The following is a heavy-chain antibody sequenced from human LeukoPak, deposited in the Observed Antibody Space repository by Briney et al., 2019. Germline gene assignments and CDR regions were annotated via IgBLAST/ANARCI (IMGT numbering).Heavy chain of an antibody. CDR2: IYPGGSDV. Sequence: GESLKISCQISGYTSYTYWIAWVRQRPGKGLEWMGVIYPGGSDVKYSPSFGDLVTISADKFTDTAYLEWRSLRASDTAFYYCASRYTGTLRGAYDMWGQGTTVTVSS. J-gene: IGHJ3*02. CDR1: GYTSYTYW. V-gene: IGHV5-51*01. CDR3: ASRYTGTLRGAYDM. D-gene: IGHD5-24*01.